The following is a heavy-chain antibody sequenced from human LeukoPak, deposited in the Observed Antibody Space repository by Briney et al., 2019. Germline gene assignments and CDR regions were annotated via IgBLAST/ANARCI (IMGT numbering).Heavy chain of an antibody. V-gene: IGHV3-30*18. CDR3: AKTRGYSYGYLDY. CDR2: ISYDGSNK. CDR1: GFTFDDYA. J-gene: IGHJ4*02. D-gene: IGHD5-18*01. Sequence: GRSLRLSCAASGFTFDDYAMHWVRQAPGKGLEWVAVISYDGSNKYYADSVKGRFTISRDNSKNTLYLQMNSLRAEDTAVYYCAKTRGYSYGYLDYWGQGTLVTVSS.